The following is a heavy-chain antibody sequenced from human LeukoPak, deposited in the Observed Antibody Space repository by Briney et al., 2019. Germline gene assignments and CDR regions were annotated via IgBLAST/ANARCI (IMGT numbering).Heavy chain of an antibody. V-gene: IGHV4-34*01. J-gene: IGHJ4*02. CDR2: INHSGST. D-gene: IGHD6-19*01. Sequence: SETQSLTCAVYGGSFSGYYWSWIRQPPGKGLEWIGEINHSGSTNYNPSLKSRVTISLDTSKNQFSLKLRSVTAADTAVYYCARGIEIRVSVWYYFDYWGQGTLVTVSS. CDR3: ARGIEIRVSVWYYFDY. CDR1: GGSFSGYY.